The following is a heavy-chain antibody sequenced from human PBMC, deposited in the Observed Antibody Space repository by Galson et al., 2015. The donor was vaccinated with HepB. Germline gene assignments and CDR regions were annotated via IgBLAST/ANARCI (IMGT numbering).Heavy chain of an antibody. CDR2: IWYDGSNK. Sequence: SLRLSCAASGFTFSSYGMHWVRQAPGKGLEWVAVIWYDGSNKYYADSVKGRFTISRDNSKNTLYLQMNSLRAEDTAVYYCGGSGYYGFVDYWGQGTLVTVSS. D-gene: IGHD3-22*01. CDR3: GGSGYYGFVDY. J-gene: IGHJ4*02. V-gene: IGHV3-33*01. CDR1: GFTFSSYG.